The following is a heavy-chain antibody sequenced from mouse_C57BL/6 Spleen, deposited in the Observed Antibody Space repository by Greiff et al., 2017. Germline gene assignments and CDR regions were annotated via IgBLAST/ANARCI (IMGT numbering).Heavy chain of an antibody. J-gene: IGHJ1*03. V-gene: IGHV1-18*01. CDR2: INPNNGGT. D-gene: IGHD2-12*01. Sequence: EVLLQQSGPELVKPGASVKLPCKASGYTFTDYNMDWVKQSHGKSLEWIGDINPNNGGTNYNQKFKGKATLTVDKSSSAAYMELRSLTSEDTAVYYCARGKLRLYVDVWGTGTTVTVAS. CDR3: ARGKLRLYVDV. CDR1: GYTFTDYN.